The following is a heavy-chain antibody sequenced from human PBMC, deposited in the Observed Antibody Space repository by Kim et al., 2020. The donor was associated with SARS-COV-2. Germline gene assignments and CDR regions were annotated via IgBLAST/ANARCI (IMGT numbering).Heavy chain of an antibody. V-gene: IGHV1-69*13. D-gene: IGHD1-26*01. Sequence: SVKVSCKASGGTFSSYAISWVRQAPGQGLEWMGGIIPIFGTANYAQKFQGRVTITADESTSTAYMELSSLRSEDTAVYYCARDGGYTLRTHDDANYYYYGMDVWGQGTTVTVSS. CDR2: IIPIFGTA. CDR1: GGTFSSYA. CDR3: ARDGGYTLRTHDDANYYYYGMDV. J-gene: IGHJ6*02.